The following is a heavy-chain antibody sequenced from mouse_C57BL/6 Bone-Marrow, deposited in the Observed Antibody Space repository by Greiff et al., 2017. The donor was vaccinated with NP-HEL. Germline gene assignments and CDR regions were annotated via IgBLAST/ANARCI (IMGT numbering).Heavy chain of an antibody. CDR1: GYTFTSYG. CDR2: IYPRSGNT. V-gene: IGHV1-81*01. CDR3: ASEGNYAMDY. D-gene: IGHD2-14*01. Sequence: LVESGAELARPGASVKLSCKASGYTFTSYGISWVKQRTGQGLEWIGEIYPRSGNTYYNEKFKGKATLTADKSSSTAYMELRSLTSEDSAVYFCASEGNYAMDYWGQGTSVTVSS. J-gene: IGHJ4*01.